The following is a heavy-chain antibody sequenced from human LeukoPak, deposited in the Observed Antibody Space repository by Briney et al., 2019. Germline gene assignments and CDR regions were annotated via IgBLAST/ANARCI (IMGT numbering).Heavy chain of an antibody. D-gene: IGHD3-9*01. CDR1: GDSITNSNFY. Sequence: PSETLSLTCTVSGDSITNSNFYWGWIRQSPGKGLEWIGSIFHSGSTNYNPSLKSRVTISVDTSKNQFYLRVRSVTAAETALHYCAGRGIVTGYFDFWGRGTLVTVSS. CDR2: IFHSGST. J-gene: IGHJ4*02. V-gene: IGHV4-39*01. CDR3: AGRGIVTGYFDF.